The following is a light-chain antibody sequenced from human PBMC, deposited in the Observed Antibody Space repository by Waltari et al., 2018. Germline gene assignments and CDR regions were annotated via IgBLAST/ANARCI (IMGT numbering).Light chain of an antibody. Sequence: CRASQTVTRNFLAWNQQTPGQAPRLLIYGASIRATGIPDRFSGSGSGTDFTLTISRLEPEDFAVYCCHQYDSSPRTFGQGTKVEIQ. CDR2: GAS. CDR1: QTVTRNF. V-gene: IGKV3-20*01. CDR3: HQYDSSPRT. J-gene: IGKJ1*01.